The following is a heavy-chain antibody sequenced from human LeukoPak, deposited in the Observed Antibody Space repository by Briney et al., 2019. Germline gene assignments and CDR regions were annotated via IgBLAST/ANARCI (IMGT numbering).Heavy chain of an antibody. CDR2: IYYSGST. CDR3: ARGIAAAERWYFDL. Sequence: SETLSLTCTVSGGSISSSSYYWGWIRQPPGKGLEWIGSIYYSGSTYYNPSLKSRVTISVDTSKNQFSLKLSSVTVADTAVYYCARGIAAAERWYFDLWGRGTLVIVSS. V-gene: IGHV4-39*01. D-gene: IGHD6-13*01. CDR1: GGSISSSSYY. J-gene: IGHJ2*01.